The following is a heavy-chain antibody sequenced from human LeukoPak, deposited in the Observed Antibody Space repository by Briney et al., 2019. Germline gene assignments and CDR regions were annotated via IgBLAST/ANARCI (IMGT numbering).Heavy chain of an antibody. Sequence: GGSLRLSCATSGFTFSSYYMHWVRQPTGKGLDWVSAIDIAGDTYYPASVKGRFTISRENAKNSLYLQMNSLRAGDTAVYYCARVAAAGKGFDYWGQGTLVTVSS. J-gene: IGHJ4*02. D-gene: IGHD6-13*01. CDR2: IDIAGDT. CDR3: ARVAAAGKGFDY. CDR1: GFTFSSYY. V-gene: IGHV3-13*01.